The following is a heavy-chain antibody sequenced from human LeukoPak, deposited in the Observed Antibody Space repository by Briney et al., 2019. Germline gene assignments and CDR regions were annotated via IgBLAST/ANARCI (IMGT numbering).Heavy chain of an antibody. J-gene: IGHJ5*02. Sequence: PSETLSLTCAVYGGSFSGYYWSWIRQPPGKGLEWIGEINHSGSTNYNPSLKSRVTISVDTSKNQFSLKLSSVTAADTAVYYCARGNLLLWFGESSYNWFDPWGQGTLVTVSS. CDR3: ARGNLLLWFGESSYNWFDP. CDR1: GGSFSGYY. V-gene: IGHV4-34*01. CDR2: INHSGST. D-gene: IGHD3-10*01.